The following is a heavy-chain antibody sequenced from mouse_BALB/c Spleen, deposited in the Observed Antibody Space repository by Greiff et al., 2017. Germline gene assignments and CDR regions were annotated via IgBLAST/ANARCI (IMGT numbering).Heavy chain of an antibody. CDR2: IWSGGST. CDR1: GFSLTSYG. D-gene: IGHD1-2*01. V-gene: IGHV2-2*02. CDR3: ARNPLFITTALYAMDY. Sequence: VQLQQSGPGLVQPSQSLSITCTVSGFSLTSYGVHWVRQSPGKGLEWLGVIWSGGSTDYNAAFISRLSISKDNSKSQVFFKMNSLQANDTAIYYCARNPLFITTALYAMDYWGQGTSVTVSS. J-gene: IGHJ4*01.